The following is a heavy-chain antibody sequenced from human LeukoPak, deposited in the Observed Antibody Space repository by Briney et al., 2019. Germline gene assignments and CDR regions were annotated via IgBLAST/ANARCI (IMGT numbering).Heavy chain of an antibody. V-gene: IGHV3-7*01. CDR3: ARDGEYSSSWYAYFDY. Sequence: GGSLRLSCIGSGFTFDDYAMHWVRQVPGKGLEWVANIKQDGGEKYYVDSVKGRFTISRDNSKNTLYLQMNSLRAEDAAVYYCARDGEYSSSWYAYFDYWGQGTLVTVSS. CDR1: GFTFDDYA. J-gene: IGHJ4*02. D-gene: IGHD6-13*01. CDR2: IKQDGGEK.